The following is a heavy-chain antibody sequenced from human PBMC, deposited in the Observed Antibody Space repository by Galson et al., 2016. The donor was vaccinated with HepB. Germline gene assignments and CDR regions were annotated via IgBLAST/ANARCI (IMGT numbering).Heavy chain of an antibody. CDR2: INAGDGET. D-gene: IGHD1-26*01. V-gene: IGHV1-3*01. Sequence: SVKVSCKASGYIFSNYAIHWVRQAPGQRLEWMGWINAGDGETEYSQKSQGRVNFTRDTSAKTAYMEMSSLRFEDTAVYYCARFDLLVGPTGEYYYTMDVWGQGTTVTVSS. J-gene: IGHJ6*02. CDR1: GYIFSNYA. CDR3: ARFDLLVGPTGEYYYTMDV.